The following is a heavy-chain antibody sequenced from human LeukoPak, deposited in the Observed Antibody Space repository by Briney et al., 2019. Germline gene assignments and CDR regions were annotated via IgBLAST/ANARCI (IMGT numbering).Heavy chain of an antibody. CDR1: GGSISSYY. Sequence: SETLSLTCTVSGGSISSYYWSWIRQPAGKGLEWIGRIYTSGSTNYNPSLKSRVTMSVDTSKNQFSLKLSSVTAADTAVYYCARGGGYCSGGSCYFDYWGQGTLVTVSS. CDR3: ARGGGYCSGGSCYFDY. CDR2: IYTSGST. V-gene: IGHV4-4*07. J-gene: IGHJ4*02. D-gene: IGHD2-15*01.